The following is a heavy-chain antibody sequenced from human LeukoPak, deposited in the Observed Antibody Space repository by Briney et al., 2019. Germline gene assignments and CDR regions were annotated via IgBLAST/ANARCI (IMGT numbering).Heavy chain of an antibody. CDR3: ARGGAVAGTGRTLWFDP. CDR1: GGSFSGYY. Sequence: SETLSLTCAVYGGSFSGYYRSWIRQPPGKGLEWIGEINHSGSTNYNPSLKSRVTISVDTSKNQFSLKLSSVTAADTAVYYCARGGAVAGTGRTLWFDPWGQGTLVTVSS. CDR2: INHSGST. J-gene: IGHJ5*02. D-gene: IGHD6-19*01. V-gene: IGHV4-34*01.